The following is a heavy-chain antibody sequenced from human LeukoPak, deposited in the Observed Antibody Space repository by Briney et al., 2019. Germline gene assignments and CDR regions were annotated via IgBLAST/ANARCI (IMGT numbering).Heavy chain of an antibody. Sequence: GGSLRLCCAASGFNFSSYGMHWVRQAPGKGLEWVAVISYDGSNKYYADSVKGRFTISRDNSKNTLYLQMNSLRAEDTAVYYCAKVFSSGWAFDIWGQGTMVTVSS. CDR3: AKVFSSGWAFDI. CDR1: GFNFSSYG. J-gene: IGHJ3*02. V-gene: IGHV3-30*18. CDR2: ISYDGSNK. D-gene: IGHD3-22*01.